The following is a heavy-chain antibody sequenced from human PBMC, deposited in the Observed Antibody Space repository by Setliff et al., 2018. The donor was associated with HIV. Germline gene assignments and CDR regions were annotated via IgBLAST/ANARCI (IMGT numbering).Heavy chain of an antibody. CDR2: INHSGST. CDR3: ARIIMPRGGAFDI. V-gene: IGHV4-34*01. D-gene: IGHD3-10*01. J-gene: IGHJ3*02. Sequence: SETLSLTCAVYGGSFSGYYWSWIRQPPGKGLEWIGEINHSGSTNYNPSLKSRVTISVDTSKNQFSLKLSSVTAADTAVYYCARIIMPRGGAFDIWGQGTMVTVSS. CDR1: GGSFSGYY.